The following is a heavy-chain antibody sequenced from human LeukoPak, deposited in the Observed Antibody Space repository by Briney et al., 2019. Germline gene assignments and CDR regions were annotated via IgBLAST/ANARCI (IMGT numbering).Heavy chain of an antibody. CDR2: IYYSGST. J-gene: IGHJ5*02. Sequence: PSETLSLTCTVSGGSISSSSYYWGWIRQPPGKGLEWIGSIYYSGSTNYNPSLKSRVTISVDTSKNQFSLKLSSVTAADTAVYYCARGGYSYDNWFDPWGQGTLVTVSS. V-gene: IGHV4-39*07. CDR1: GGSISSSSYY. CDR3: ARGGYSYDNWFDP. D-gene: IGHD5-18*01.